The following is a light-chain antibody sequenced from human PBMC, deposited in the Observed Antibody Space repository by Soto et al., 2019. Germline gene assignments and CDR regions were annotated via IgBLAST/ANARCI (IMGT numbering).Light chain of an antibody. V-gene: IGKV3-15*01. CDR1: QSVRRK. CDR3: QHYNNWPA. J-gene: IGKJ1*01. Sequence: EIVMTQSPATLSVSPGERATLSCRASQSVRRKLAWYQQKPGQAPRLLIYEASTRAPGVPARFSGSGSGTEFTLTISSLQSEDFAVYSCQHYNNWPALGQGTKVEIK. CDR2: EAS.